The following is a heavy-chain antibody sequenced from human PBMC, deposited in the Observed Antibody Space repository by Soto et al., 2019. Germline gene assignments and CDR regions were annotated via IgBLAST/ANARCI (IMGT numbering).Heavy chain of an antibody. CDR3: AILPGEAGYLYFDY. Sequence: QLQLQESGPGLVKPSETLSLTCTVSGGSISSSSYYWGWIRQPPGKGLEWIGSIYYSGSTYYNPSLKSRVTISVDTSKNQFSLKLSSVTAADTAVYYCAILPGEAGYLYFDYWGQGTLVTVSS. J-gene: IGHJ4*02. CDR2: IYYSGST. D-gene: IGHD3-9*01. CDR1: GGSISSSSYY. V-gene: IGHV4-39*01.